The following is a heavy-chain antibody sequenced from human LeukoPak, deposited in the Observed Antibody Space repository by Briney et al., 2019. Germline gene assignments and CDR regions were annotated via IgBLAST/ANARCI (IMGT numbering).Heavy chain of an antibody. V-gene: IGHV3-73*01. CDR3: TREGRYYQTATKYYFDY. J-gene: IGHJ4*02. D-gene: IGHD3-10*01. CDR1: GFTLSGSA. CDR2: IRSKANSYAT. Sequence: GGSLKLSCVASGFTLSGSAMHWVRQASGKGLEWVGRIRSKANSYATAYAASVKGRFTISRDDSKNTAYLQMNSLKTEDTAVYYCTREGRYYQTATKYYFDYWGQGTLVTVSS.